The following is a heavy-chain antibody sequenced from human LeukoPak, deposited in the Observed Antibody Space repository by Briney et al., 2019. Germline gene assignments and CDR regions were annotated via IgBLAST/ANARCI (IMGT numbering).Heavy chain of an antibody. D-gene: IGHD3-10*01. CDR3: ARGGSMVRGVL. CDR1: GFTVSSDL. J-gene: IGHJ4*02. Sequence: GGSLRLSCAVSGFTVSSDLMNWVRQAPGKGLEWVSAMNSGGDTYYADSVKGRFIISRDKSRNTLYLQMNSLRVDDTAVYYCARGGSMVRGVLWGQGTLVTVSP. CDR2: MNSGGDT. V-gene: IGHV3-53*01.